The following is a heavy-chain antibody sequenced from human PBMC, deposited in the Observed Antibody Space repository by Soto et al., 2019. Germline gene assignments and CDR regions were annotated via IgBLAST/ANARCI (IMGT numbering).Heavy chain of an antibody. V-gene: IGHV4-59*01. CDR3: ARDWLYCCYRVHRDLHCIPIWRSADL. J-gene: IGHJ2*01. D-gene: IGHD5-12*01. Sequence: QGKGLEWIGYIHHSGNTKFNPSLKSRVTMSIDTSKNHFSLKLSSVTAADTAVYYCARDWLYCCYRVHRDLHCIPIWRSADL. CDR2: IHHSGNT.